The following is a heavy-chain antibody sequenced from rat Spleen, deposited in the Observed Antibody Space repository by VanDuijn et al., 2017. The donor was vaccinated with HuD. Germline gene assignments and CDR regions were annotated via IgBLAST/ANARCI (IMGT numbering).Heavy chain of an antibody. Sequence: EVLLVESGGGLVQPGRSMKLSCAASGFTFSNYDMAWVRQAPKKGLEWVAFITSDGTNINYRDSVKGRFTISRDNAKSTLYLQMDSLRSEDTATYYCARGTRNYRKYGGYDVMDACCTRASVTVSS. CDR3: ARGTRNYRKYGGYDVMDA. V-gene: IGHV5-25*01. J-gene: IGHJ4*01. CDR1: GFTFSNYD. CDR2: ITSDGTNI. D-gene: IGHD1-2*01.